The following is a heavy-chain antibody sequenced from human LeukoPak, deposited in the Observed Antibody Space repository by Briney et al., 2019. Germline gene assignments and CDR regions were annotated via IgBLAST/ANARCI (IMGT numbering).Heavy chain of an antibody. CDR3: ARDYSQQLVGRHFDF. D-gene: IGHD6-13*01. CDR2: IWYDGRNK. Sequence: GGSLRLSCAASGFTFSNYGIHWVRQVPGKGLEWVAVIWYDGRNKYYADSVKGRFTISRDNSKNTLYLQMNSLRADDTAVYYCARDYSQQLVGRHFDFWGQGTLVTVSS. V-gene: IGHV3-33*01. CDR1: GFTFSNYG. J-gene: IGHJ4*02.